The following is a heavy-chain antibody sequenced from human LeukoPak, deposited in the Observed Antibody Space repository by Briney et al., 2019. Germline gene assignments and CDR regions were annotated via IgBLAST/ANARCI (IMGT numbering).Heavy chain of an antibody. CDR1: GGSISSSSYY. D-gene: IGHD2-15*01. V-gene: IGHV4-39*07. J-gene: IGHJ5*02. CDR3: ARIIVVVVAATPSRAYNWFDP. Sequence: PSETLSLTCTVSGGSISSSSYYWGWIRQPPGKGLEWIGSIYYSGSTYYNPSLKSRVTISVDTSKNQFSLKLSSVTAADTAVYYCARIIVVVVAATPSRAYNWFDPWGQGTLVTVSS. CDR2: IYYSGST.